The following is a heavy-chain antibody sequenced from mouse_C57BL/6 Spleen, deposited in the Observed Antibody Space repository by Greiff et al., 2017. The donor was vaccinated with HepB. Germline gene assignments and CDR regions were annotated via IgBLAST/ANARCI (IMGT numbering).Heavy chain of an antibody. D-gene: IGHD2-4*01. CDR1: GYAFTNYL. CDR3: ARGNDYDVFAY. CDR2: INPGSGGT. J-gene: IGHJ3*01. Sequence: QVQLQQSGAELVRPGTSVKVSCKASGYAFTNYLIEWVKQRPGQGLEWIGVINPGSGGTNYNEKFKGKATLTADKSSSTAYMQLSSLTSADSAVYFCARGNDYDVFAYWGQGTLVTVSA. V-gene: IGHV1-54*01.